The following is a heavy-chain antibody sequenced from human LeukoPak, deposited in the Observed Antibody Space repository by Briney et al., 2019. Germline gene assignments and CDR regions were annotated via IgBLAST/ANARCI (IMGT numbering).Heavy chain of an antibody. Sequence: ASVKVSCKASGCTFTGYYMHWVRQAPGQGLEWMGRINPNSGGTNYAQKFQGRVTMTRDTSISTAYMELSRLRSDDTAVYYCARDPETYYYDSSGYYPFDYWGQGTLVTVSS. D-gene: IGHD3-22*01. CDR3: ARDPETYYYDSSGYYPFDY. J-gene: IGHJ4*02. CDR2: INPNSGGT. CDR1: GCTFTGYY. V-gene: IGHV1-2*06.